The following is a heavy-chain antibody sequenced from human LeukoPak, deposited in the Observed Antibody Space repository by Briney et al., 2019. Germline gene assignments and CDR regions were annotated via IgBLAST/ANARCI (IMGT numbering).Heavy chain of an antibody. CDR1: GFTFSNCA. J-gene: IGHJ4*02. Sequence: GGSLRLSCSASGFTFSNCAMHWVRQAPGKGPEYVSVISSYGDKTYYADSVKGRFTISRDNSKNTVSLQMSSLRAEDSAVYYCVRDLYKGDTSSWYYFDYWGQGTLVTVSS. V-gene: IGHV3-64D*06. CDR2: ISSYGDKT. D-gene: IGHD6-13*01. CDR3: VRDLYKGDTSSWYYFDY.